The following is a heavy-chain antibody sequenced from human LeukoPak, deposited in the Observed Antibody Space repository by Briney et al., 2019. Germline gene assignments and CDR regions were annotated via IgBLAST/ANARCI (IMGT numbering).Heavy chain of an antibody. D-gene: IGHD1-1*01. Sequence: ASVKVSCKASGYTFSSYGFSWVGQAPGQGLEWMGWINAYNGNTNYAQNLQGRVTMTTDTSTSTAYMELRSLRSDDTAVYYCARRQGTTLNFDYWGQGTLVTVSS. CDR1: GYTFSSYG. V-gene: IGHV1-18*01. CDR2: INAYNGNT. J-gene: IGHJ4*02. CDR3: ARRQGTTLNFDY.